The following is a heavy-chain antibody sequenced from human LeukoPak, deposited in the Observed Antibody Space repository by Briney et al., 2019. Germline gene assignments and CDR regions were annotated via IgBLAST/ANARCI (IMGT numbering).Heavy chain of an antibody. D-gene: IGHD5-18*01. V-gene: IGHV3-23*01. CDR1: GFTFSSYA. CDR3: AKNSGAMVTSIDY. Sequence: GGSLRLSCAASGFTFSSYAMNWVRQAPGKGLEWASVISGSGGSTYYADSVKGRFTISRDNSKNTLYLQMNSLRAEDTAVYYCAKNSGAMVTSIDYWGQGTLVTVSS. J-gene: IGHJ4*02. CDR2: ISGSGGST.